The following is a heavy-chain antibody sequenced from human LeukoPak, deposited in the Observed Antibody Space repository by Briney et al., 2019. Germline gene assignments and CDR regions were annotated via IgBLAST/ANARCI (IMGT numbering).Heavy chain of an antibody. CDR1: GFTFSSYA. V-gene: IGHV3-30-3*01. D-gene: IGHD3-22*01. CDR3: ARDKRGYYDSSGYYPQYYFDY. Sequence: GGSLRLSCAASGFTFSSYAMHWVRQAPGKGLEWVAVISYDGSNKYYADSVKGRFTISRDNSKNTLYLQMNSLRAEDTAVYYCARDKRGYYDSSGYYPQYYFDYWGQGTLVTVSS. CDR2: ISYDGSNK. J-gene: IGHJ4*02.